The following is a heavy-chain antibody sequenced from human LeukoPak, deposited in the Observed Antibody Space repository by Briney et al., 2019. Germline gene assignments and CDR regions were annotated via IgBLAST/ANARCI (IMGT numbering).Heavy chain of an antibody. CDR2: IIPNHDAA. J-gene: IGHJ5*02. CDR3: ARDPHYYDSSGYYYGWFDP. CDR1: GGTFSNYG. D-gene: IGHD3-22*01. Sequence: SVKVSCKASGGTFSNYGLSWVRQAPGQGLEWMGGIIPNHDAANYAQRFQGKVTITTDESTTTAYMELISLRSEDTAVYYCARDPHYYDSSGYYYGWFDPWGQGTLVTVSS. V-gene: IGHV1-69*05.